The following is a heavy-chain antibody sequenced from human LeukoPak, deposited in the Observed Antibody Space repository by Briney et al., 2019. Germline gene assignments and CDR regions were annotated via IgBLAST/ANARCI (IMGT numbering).Heavy chain of an antibody. CDR2: ISYDGSNK. CDR3: ARGIRITIFGVVIGTNWFDP. V-gene: IGHV3-30*04. J-gene: IGHJ5*02. CDR1: GDTFTAYY. Sequence: SCKASGDTFTAYYMHWVRQAPGKGLEWVAVISYDGSNKYYADSVKGRFTISGDNSKNTLYLQMNSLRAEDTAVYYCARGIRITIFGVVIGTNWFDPWGQGTLVTVSS. D-gene: IGHD3-3*01.